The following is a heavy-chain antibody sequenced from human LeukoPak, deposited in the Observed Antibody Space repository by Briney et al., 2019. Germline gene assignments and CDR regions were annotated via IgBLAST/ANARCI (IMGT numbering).Heavy chain of an antibody. CDR3: ARAGGTERIYYYYGMDV. D-gene: IGHD2/OR15-2a*01. Sequence: SVKVSRKASGGTFSSYAISWVRQAPGQGLEWMGRIIPIFGIANYAQKFQGRVTITADKSTSTAYMELSSLRSEDTAVYYCARAGGTERIYYYYGMDVWGQGTTVTVSS. CDR1: GGTFSSYA. V-gene: IGHV1-69*04. J-gene: IGHJ6*02. CDR2: IIPIFGIA.